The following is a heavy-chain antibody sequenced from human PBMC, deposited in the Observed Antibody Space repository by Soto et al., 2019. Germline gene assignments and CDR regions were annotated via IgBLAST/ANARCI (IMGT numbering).Heavy chain of an antibody. D-gene: IGHD2-2*01. Sequence: QVQLVQSGAEVKKPGASVKVSCKASGYTFTSYGISWVRQAPGQGLEWMGWISAYNGNTNYAQKLQGRVTMTTDTSTSTAYMELRSLRSDDTAVYYCAREGYIVLVPAAIRPYYYYYGMDVWGQGTTVTVSS. CDR2: ISAYNGNT. V-gene: IGHV1-18*01. CDR3: AREGYIVLVPAAIRPYYYYYGMDV. CDR1: GYTFTSYG. J-gene: IGHJ6*02.